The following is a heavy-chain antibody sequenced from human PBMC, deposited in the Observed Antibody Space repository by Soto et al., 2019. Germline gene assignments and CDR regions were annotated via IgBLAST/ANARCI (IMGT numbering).Heavy chain of an antibody. CDR3: ASVVVVAATPRDNWFDP. CDR1: GGSISSGDYY. Sequence: QVQLQESGPGLVKPSQTLSLTCTVSGGSISSGDYYWSWIRQPPVKGLEWIGYIYYSGSTYYNPSLKSRVTISVDTSKNQFSLKLSSVTAADTAVYYCASVVVVAATPRDNWFDPWGQGTLVTVSS. CDR2: IYYSGST. D-gene: IGHD2-15*01. V-gene: IGHV4-30-4*01. J-gene: IGHJ5*02.